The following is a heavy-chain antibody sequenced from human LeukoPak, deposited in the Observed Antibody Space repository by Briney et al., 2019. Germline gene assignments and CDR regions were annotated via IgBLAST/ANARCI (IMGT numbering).Heavy chain of an antibody. CDR2: IYYSGST. CDR1: GGSISSSSYY. J-gene: IGHJ4*02. Sequence: PSETLSLTCTVPGGSISSSSYYWGWIRQPPGKGLEWIGSIYYSGSTYYNPSLKSRVTISVDTSKNQFSLKLSSVTAADTAVYYCARVLPPITHWQQLVSPFFDYWGQGTLVTVSS. V-gene: IGHV4-39*07. D-gene: IGHD6-13*01. CDR3: ARVLPPITHWQQLVSPFFDY.